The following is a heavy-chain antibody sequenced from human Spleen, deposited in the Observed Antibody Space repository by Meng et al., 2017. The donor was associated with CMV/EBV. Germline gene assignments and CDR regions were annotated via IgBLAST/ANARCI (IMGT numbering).Heavy chain of an antibody. V-gene: IGHV3-48*03. J-gene: IGHJ6*02. CDR3: ARGKQFLVLNNYDMQV. D-gene: IGHD1/OR15-1a*01. CDR1: GFIFGSYE. CDR2: VTRSGTTI. Sequence: GESLKISCAASGFIFGSYEMHWVRQAPGKGLEWISHVTRSGTTIHYADSVKGRFTISRDNAKNSLYLQMNRLRVEDTAIYYCARGKQFLVLNNYDMQVWGQGATVTVSS.